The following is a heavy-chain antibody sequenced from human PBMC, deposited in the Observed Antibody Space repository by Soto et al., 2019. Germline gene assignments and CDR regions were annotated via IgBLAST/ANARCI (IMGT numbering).Heavy chain of an antibody. V-gene: IGHV4-34*01. CDR1: GGSFSGYY. J-gene: IGHJ4*02. Sequence: SETLSLTCAVYGGSFSGYYWSWIRQPPGKGLEWIGEINHSGSTNYNPSLKSRVTISVDTSKNQLSLKLSSVTASDTAVYYCARLPYSGSYFDYWGQGTLVTVSS. CDR2: INHSGST. D-gene: IGHD1-26*01. CDR3: ARLPYSGSYFDY.